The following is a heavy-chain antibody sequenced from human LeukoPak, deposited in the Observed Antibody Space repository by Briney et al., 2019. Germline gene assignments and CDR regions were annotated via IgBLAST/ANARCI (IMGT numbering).Heavy chain of an antibody. D-gene: IGHD4-11*01. CDR3: ARTTEGGYSNGYFYYYYMDV. Sequence: SETLSLTCTVSGGSINSYYWSWIRQPPGKGLEWIGYIYDSGSTNYKSSLKSRVTISVDTSKNQFSLKLSSVTAADTAVYYCARTTEGGYSNGYFYYYYMDVWGKGTTVTISS. J-gene: IGHJ6*03. V-gene: IGHV4-59*01. CDR2: IYDSGST. CDR1: GGSINSYY.